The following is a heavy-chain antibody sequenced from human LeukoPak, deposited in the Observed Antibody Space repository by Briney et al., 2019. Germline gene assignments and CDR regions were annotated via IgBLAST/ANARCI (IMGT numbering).Heavy chain of an antibody. CDR2: IYSGGST. CDR1: GFTVSSNY. J-gene: IGHJ4*02. D-gene: IGHD2-21*01. CDR3: ATLRLGYSFDY. Sequence: GGPLRLSCAASGFTVSSNYMSWVRQAPGKGLEWVSIIYSGGSTYYADSVKVRFTISRDNSKNTLYLQMNSLRAEDTAVYYCATLRLGYSFDYWGQGTLVTVSS. V-gene: IGHV3-53*01.